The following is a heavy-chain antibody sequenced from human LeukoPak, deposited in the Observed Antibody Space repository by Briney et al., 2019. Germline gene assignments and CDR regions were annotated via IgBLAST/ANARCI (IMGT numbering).Heavy chain of an antibody. CDR3: AREARLASAAGLDV. V-gene: IGHV4-4*07. Sequence: PSETLSLTCNVFGGSISGYYWSWIRQPAGKGLEWIGRLYGSATIKYNPSLRGRLSLSGDTSKNQFSLKLSSVTAADTAVYYCAREARLASAAGLDVWGQGTMVTVS. J-gene: IGHJ6*02. D-gene: IGHD5-12*01. CDR1: GGSISGYY. CDR2: LYGSATI.